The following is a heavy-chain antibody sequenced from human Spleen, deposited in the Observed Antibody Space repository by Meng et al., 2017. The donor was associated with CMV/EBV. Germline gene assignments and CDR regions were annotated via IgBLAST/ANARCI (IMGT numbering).Heavy chain of an antibody. Sequence: GESLKISCAASGSTFSSYGMHWVRQAPGKGLEWVAVIWYDGSNKYYADSVKGRFTISRDNSKNTLYLQMNSLRAEDTAVYYCAKSYCRGDCPAWFDPWGQGTLVTVSS. CDR2: IWYDGSNK. CDR3: AKSYCRGDCPAWFDP. D-gene: IGHD2-21*01. J-gene: IGHJ5*02. V-gene: IGHV3-33*06. CDR1: GSTFSSYG.